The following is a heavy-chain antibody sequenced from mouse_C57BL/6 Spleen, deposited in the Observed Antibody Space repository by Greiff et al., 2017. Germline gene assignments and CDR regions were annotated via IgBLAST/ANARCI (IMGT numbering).Heavy chain of an antibody. V-gene: IGHV1-5*01. CDR1: GYTFTSYW. D-gene: IGHD2-5*01. Sequence: EVQLQQSGTVLARPGASVKMSCKTSGYTFTSYWMHWVKQRPGQGLEWIGAIYPGNSDTSYNQKFKGKAKLTAVTSASTAYMELSSLTNEDSAVYYCTRSVYSNYRYAMDYWGQGTSVTVSS. J-gene: IGHJ4*01. CDR3: TRSVYSNYRYAMDY. CDR2: IYPGNSDT.